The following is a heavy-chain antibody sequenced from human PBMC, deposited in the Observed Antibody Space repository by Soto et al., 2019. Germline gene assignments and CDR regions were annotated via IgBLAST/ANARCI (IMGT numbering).Heavy chain of an antibody. D-gene: IGHD1-26*01. CDR1: GFTFDDYG. CDR2: INWNGGST. J-gene: IGHJ4*02. V-gene: IGHV3-20*04. CDR3: ARDGRGSYSPSPCY. Sequence: GGSLRLSCAASGFTFDDYGMSWVRQAPGKGLEWVSGINWNGGSTGYADSVKGRFTISRDNTKNSLYLQMNSLRAEDTALYYCARDGRGSYSPSPCYWGQGTLDTVSS.